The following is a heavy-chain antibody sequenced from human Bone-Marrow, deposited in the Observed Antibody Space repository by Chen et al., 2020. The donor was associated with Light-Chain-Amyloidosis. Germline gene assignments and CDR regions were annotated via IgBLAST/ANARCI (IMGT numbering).Heavy chain of an antibody. CDR1: GFSLNDYA. D-gene: IGHD1-26*01. CDR2: IRSNYYGGTT. CDR3: APGGPIAHGFDS. V-gene: IGHV3-49*05. Sequence: EVQVVESGGGLLKPGRSLRLSCTGSGFSLNDYAVSWFRQAPGKGLEWVSFIRSNYYGGTTEYAPSVKGRFTNSRDDSKSIAYLEMTGLKSEDTAVYFCAPGGPIAHGFDSWGQGTVVTVSS. J-gene: IGHJ3*01.